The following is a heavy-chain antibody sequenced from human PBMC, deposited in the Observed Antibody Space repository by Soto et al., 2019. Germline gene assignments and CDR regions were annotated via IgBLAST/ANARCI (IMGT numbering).Heavy chain of an antibody. Sequence: ASVKVSCKASGYTFTSYGISWVRQAPGQGLEWMGWISAYNGNTNYAQKLQGRVTMTTDTSTSTAYMELRSLRSNDTAVYYCAREKRGSSSSMNDYWGQGTLVAVSS. CDR1: GYTFTSYG. V-gene: IGHV1-18*04. CDR2: ISAYNGNT. J-gene: IGHJ4*02. D-gene: IGHD6-6*01. CDR3: AREKRGSSSSMNDY.